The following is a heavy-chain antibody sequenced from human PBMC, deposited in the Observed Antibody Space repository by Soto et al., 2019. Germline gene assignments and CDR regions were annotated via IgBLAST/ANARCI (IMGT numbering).Heavy chain of an antibody. CDR2: IYYSGGS. J-gene: IGHJ5*02. CDR3: ARDPGSGSYYGWFDP. D-gene: IGHD3-10*01. Sequence: SETLSLTCTVSGGSISSSTYYWGWIRQPPGKGLEWIGSIYYSGGSYYNPSLKSRVTISVDTSKNQFSLKLSSVTAADTAVYYCARDPGSGSYYGWFDPWGQGTLVTVSS. CDR1: GGSISSSTYY. V-gene: IGHV4-39*07.